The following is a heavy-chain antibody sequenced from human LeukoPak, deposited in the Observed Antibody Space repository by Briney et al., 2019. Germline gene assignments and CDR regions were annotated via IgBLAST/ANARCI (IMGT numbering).Heavy chain of an antibody. J-gene: IGHJ3*02. CDR3: ARDPRDGYRDAFDI. CDR1: GGSISSGSYY. CDR2: IYYSGST. D-gene: IGHD5-24*01. V-gene: IGHV4-61*01. Sequence: PSETLSLTCTVSGGSISSGSYYWSWIRQPPGKGLEWIGYIYYSGSTNYNPSLKSRVTISVDTSKNQFSLKVSSVTSADTGVYYCARDPRDGYRDAFDIWGQGKMVTVSS.